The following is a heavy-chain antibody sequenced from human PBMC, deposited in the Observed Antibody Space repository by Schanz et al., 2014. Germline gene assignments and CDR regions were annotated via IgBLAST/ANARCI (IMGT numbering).Heavy chain of an antibody. V-gene: IGHV1-69*04. Sequence: VQLEQSGAEVKKPGSSVKVSCKASGGTFSSFGINWVRQAPGQGLEWMGRIIPSLGLAKYEQKFQDKVTITADTSTTTAYMELSGLRSEDTAVYYCARDFSAYVGNYFDYWGQGTLVTGSS. D-gene: IGHD5-12*01. CDR1: GGTFSSFG. J-gene: IGHJ4*02. CDR2: IIPSLGLA. CDR3: ARDFSAYVGNYFDY.